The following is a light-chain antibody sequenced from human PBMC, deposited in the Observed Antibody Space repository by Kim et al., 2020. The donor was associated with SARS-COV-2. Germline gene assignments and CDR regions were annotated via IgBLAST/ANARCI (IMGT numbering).Light chain of an antibody. CDR2: DAS. J-gene: IGKJ4*01. CDR1: QGISTY. CDR3: QQYARFPKT. V-gene: IGKV1-8*01. Sequence: SASTGDRVTITCRASQGISTYLAWYQQKPGKGPKLLIYDASTLQGGVPSRFSGSGSGTDFSLSISDLQSEDFATYYCQQYARFPKTLGGGTRVEI.